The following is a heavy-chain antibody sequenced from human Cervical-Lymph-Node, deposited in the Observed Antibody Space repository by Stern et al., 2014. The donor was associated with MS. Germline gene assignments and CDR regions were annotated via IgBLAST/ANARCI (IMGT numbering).Heavy chain of an antibody. J-gene: IGHJ4*02. CDR2: IYYSGST. CDR3: ARSFPHYDILAGNRDINFDS. Sequence: QLQLQESGPGLVKPSETLSLTCTVSGDSITSSSYYWGWIRQPPGKGLEWIGTIYYSGSTYYNPSLKSRVTMSVDPSKNHFSLTLSSVTAADTAVYYCARSFPHYDILAGNRDINFDSWGQGTLVTVSS. D-gene: IGHD3-9*01. CDR1: GDSITSSSYY. V-gene: IGHV4-39*01.